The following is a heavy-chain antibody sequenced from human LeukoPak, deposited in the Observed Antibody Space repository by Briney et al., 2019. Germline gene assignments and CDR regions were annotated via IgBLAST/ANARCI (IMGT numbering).Heavy chain of an antibody. V-gene: IGHV3-64*01. CDR3: ARDLRGSNAY. CDR2: ISTNGGST. CDR1: GFTFSSYA. Sequence: GGSLRLSCAASGFTFSSYAMHWVRQAPGKGLEYVSGISTNGGSTNYANSVKGGFTISRDNSKNTPYLQMASLRVEDMAVYYCARDLRGSNAYWGQGTLVTVSS. D-gene: IGHD1-26*01. J-gene: IGHJ4*02.